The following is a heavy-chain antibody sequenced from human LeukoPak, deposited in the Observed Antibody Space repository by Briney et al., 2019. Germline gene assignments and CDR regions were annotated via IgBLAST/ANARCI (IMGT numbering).Heavy chain of an antibody. CDR1: GFTVSSNY. J-gene: IGHJ3*02. CDR3: ASPGTYYYDSSGYLRRDDDAFDI. Sequence: PGGSLRLSCAASGFTVSSNYMSWVRQAPGKGLEWVSVIYSGGSTYYADSVKGRFTISRDNSKNTLYLQMNSLRAEDTAVYYCASPGTYYYDSSGYLRRDDDAFDIWGQGTMVTVSS. V-gene: IGHV3-66*02. CDR2: IYSGGST. D-gene: IGHD3-22*01.